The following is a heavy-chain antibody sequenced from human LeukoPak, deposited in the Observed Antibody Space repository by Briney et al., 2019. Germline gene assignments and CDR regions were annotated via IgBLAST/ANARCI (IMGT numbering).Heavy chain of an antibody. CDR1: GFTFSSYE. J-gene: IGHJ6*02. Sequence: GGSLRLSCAASGFTFSSYEMNWVRQAPGKGLEWVSYISSSGNTIYYADSVKGRFTISRDNAKNSLYLQMNSLRAEDTAVYYCARDSCSSTSCYTWGYYYYGMDVWGQGTTVTVSS. CDR2: ISSSGNTI. V-gene: IGHV3-48*03. D-gene: IGHD2-2*02. CDR3: ARDSCSSTSCYTWGYYYYGMDV.